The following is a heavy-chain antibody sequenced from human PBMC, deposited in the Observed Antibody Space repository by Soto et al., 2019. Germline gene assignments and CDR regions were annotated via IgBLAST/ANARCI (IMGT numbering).Heavy chain of an antibody. CDR1: GYTFTSYH. CDR2: MDPNNANT. V-gene: IGHV1-8*01. Sequence: ASVEVSCKTSGYTFTSYHMNWVRQDTGQGLEWMGWMDPNNANTDYAQNFQGRVTMTRDISISTAYMELTGLRSEDTAVYYCARGVVLGMNYWDQRTRGSVSS. D-gene: IGHD2-15*01. CDR3: ARGVVLGMNY. J-gene: IGHJ4*02.